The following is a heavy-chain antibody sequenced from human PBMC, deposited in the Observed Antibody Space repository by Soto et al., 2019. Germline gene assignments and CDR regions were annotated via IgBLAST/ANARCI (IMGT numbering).Heavy chain of an antibody. Sequence: EVQVLESGGGLVQPGGSLRLSCAASGFTFSNNAMNWVRQAPGKGLEWVSVIGGSGRSTYYGDSVKGRFTVSRDNIKNTVFLQMNNLRVEDTAVYYCAKGGSSTSSEFDYWGRGALVTVSS. CDR3: AKGGSSTSSEFDY. V-gene: IGHV3-23*01. J-gene: IGHJ4*02. D-gene: IGHD2-2*01. CDR2: IGGSGRST. CDR1: GFTFSNNA.